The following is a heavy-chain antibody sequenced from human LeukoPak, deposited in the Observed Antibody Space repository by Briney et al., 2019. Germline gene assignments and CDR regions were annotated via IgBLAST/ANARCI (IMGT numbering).Heavy chain of an antibody. CDR1: GFTFSNHI. CDR2: LSGSGSTV. V-gene: IGHV3-48*01. Sequence: GGSVGLSCAASGFTFSNHIMNWVRQLPGKRLEWVAYLSGSGSTVYYADSVKGRFTISRDNGKSSLYLQMNSLRVEDTALYYCVRQFASWGQGTLVTVSS. CDR3: VRQFAS. J-gene: IGHJ4*02.